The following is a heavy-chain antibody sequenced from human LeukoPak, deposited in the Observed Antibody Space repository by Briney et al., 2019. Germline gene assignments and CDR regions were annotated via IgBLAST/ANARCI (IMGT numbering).Heavy chain of an antibody. CDR2: INHSGST. CDR3: ARHFLAGCTSCTEY. D-gene: IGHD2-2*01. CDR1: GGSFTGYY. V-gene: IGHV4-34*01. Sequence: PSETLSLTCAVYGGSFTGYYWRWIRQPPGQGLEWIGEINHSGSTKYNPSLKSRVTISVDTSTKQFFLRLTSVTAADTAVYYCARHFLAGCTSCTEYWGQGTLVTVSS. J-gene: IGHJ4*02.